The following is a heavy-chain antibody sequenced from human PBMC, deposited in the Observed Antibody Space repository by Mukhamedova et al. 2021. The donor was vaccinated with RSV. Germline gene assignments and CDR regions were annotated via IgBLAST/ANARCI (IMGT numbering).Heavy chain of an antibody. CDR3: ARDANWNPPLNWFDP. CDR2: IYTSGST. Sequence: WIGRIYTSGSTNYNPSLKSRVTISVDTSKNQFSLKLSSVTAADTAVYYCARDANWNPPLNWFDPWGQGTLVTVSS. J-gene: IGHJ5*02. V-gene: IGHV4-61*02. D-gene: IGHD1-1*01.